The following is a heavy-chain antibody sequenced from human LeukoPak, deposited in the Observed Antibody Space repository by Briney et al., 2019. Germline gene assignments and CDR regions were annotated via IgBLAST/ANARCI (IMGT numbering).Heavy chain of an antibody. CDR2: IIPIFGTA. V-gene: IGHV1-69*13. Sequence: GASVKVSCKASGGTFSSYAISWVRQAPGQGLEWMGGIIPIFGTANYAQKFQGRVTITADESTSTAYMELSSLRSEDTAVYYCARELGALAYCGGDCYYGMDVWGQGTTVTVSS. CDR3: ARELGALAYCGGDCYYGMDV. CDR1: GGTFSSYA. D-gene: IGHD2-21*01. J-gene: IGHJ6*02.